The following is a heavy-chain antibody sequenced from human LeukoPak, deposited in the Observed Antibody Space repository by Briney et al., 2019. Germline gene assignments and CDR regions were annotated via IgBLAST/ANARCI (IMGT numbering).Heavy chain of an antibody. V-gene: IGHV3-11*01. CDR3: VREIQTYSSGPD. CDR1: GFTFSDYF. CDR2: IGSSGSPI. D-gene: IGHD6-19*01. Sequence: GRSLRLSCAASGFTFSDYFMTWIRQAPGKGLECVSYIGSSGSPIYYADSVKGRFAISRDNARNSLFLQMNSLRVEDTAVYYCVREIQTYSSGPDWGQGTLVTVSS. J-gene: IGHJ4*02.